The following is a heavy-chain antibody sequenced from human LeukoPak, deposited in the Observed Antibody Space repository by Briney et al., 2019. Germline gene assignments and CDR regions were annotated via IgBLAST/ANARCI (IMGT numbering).Heavy chain of an antibody. V-gene: IGHV4-39*01. CDR2: IYYSGTT. D-gene: IGHD1-26*01. CDR3: ARRPKWELRYWGAFDI. CDR1: GGSISSSSYY. Sequence: SETLSLTCTVSGGSISSSSYYWGWIRQPPGKGLEWIGSIYYSGTTYYNPSLKSRVTISVDTSKNQFSLKLSSVTAADTAVYYCARRPKWELRYWGAFDIWGRGQWSSSRQ. J-gene: IGHJ3*02.